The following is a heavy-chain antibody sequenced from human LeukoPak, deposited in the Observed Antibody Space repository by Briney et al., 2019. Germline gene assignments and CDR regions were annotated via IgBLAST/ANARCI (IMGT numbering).Heavy chain of an antibody. Sequence: ASVKVSCKSSGYTFTGYYMHWVRPAPGQGLAWMEWISAYNGNTNYAQKLQGRVTMTTDTSTSTAYMELRSLRSDDTAVYYCARVGGFPYDAFDIWGQGTMVTVSS. V-gene: IGHV1-18*04. CDR2: ISAYNGNT. CDR1: GYTFTGYY. D-gene: IGHD2-15*01. J-gene: IGHJ3*02. CDR3: ARVGGFPYDAFDI.